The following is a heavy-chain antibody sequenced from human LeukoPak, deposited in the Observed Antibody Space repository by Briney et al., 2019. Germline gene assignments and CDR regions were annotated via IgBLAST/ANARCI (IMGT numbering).Heavy chain of an antibody. CDR1: GGSISSYY. CDR2: IYYSGSS. J-gene: IGHJ4*02. V-gene: IGHV4-59*01. CDR3: ARAHSGYYSYLDY. Sequence: SGTLSLTCTVSGGSISSYYWSWIREPPGKGLEWIGIIYYSGSSNYSPSLESRVTISVDTSKNQFSLKLSSVTAADTAVYYCARAHSGYYSYLDYWGQGTLVTVSS. D-gene: IGHD3-22*01.